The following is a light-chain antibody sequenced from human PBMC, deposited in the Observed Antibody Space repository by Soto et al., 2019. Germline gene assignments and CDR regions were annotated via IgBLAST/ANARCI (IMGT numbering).Light chain of an antibody. Sequence: QSVLTQPPSVSGAPGQRVTISCTGSSSNIGAGYVVHWYQQLPGTAPKILIYGNSNRPSGVPDRFSGSKSGTSASLAITGLQAEDEADYYCQSYDSSLSGSVFGGGTKLTVL. V-gene: IGLV1-40*01. CDR2: GNS. CDR1: SSNIGAGYV. J-gene: IGLJ2*01. CDR3: QSYDSSLSGSV.